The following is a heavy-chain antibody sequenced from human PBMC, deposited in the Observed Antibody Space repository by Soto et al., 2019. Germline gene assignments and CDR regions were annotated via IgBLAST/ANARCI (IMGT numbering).Heavy chain of an antibody. J-gene: IGHJ4*02. Sequence: PSETLSLTCAVYGGSFSGYYWSWIRQPPGKGLEWIGEINHSGSTNYNPSLKSRVTISVDTSKNQFSLKLSSVTAADTAVYYCARGLNKYGIAAQGLGAKRQGHDGYFDYWGQGTLVTVSS. D-gene: IGHD6-13*01. CDR3: ARGLNKYGIAAQGLGAKRQGHDGYFDY. CDR1: GGSFSGYY. CDR2: INHSGST. V-gene: IGHV4-34*01.